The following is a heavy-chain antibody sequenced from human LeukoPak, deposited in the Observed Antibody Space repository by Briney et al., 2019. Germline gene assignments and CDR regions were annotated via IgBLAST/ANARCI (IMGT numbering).Heavy chain of an antibody. CDR2: ISSSSSYI. D-gene: IGHD6-19*01. V-gene: IGHV3-21*01. CDR3: ARPLKPKAVAAPVDY. Sequence: PGGSLRLSCAASGFTFSSYSMNWVRQAPGKGLEWVSSISSSSSYIYYADSVKGRFTISRDNAKNSLYLQMNSLRAEDTAVYYCARPLKPKAVAAPVDYWGQGTLVTVSS. J-gene: IGHJ4*02. CDR1: GFTFSSYS.